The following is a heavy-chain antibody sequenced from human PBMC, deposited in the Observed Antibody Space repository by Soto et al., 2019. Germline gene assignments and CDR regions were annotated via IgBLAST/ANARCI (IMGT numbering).Heavy chain of an antibody. CDR3: ARSDYDFWSGYTQGRGMDV. Sequence: GGSLRLSCATSGFTFTAYDLTWVRQAPGKGLDWVSSISSSSSYIYYADSVKGRFTISRDNAKNSLYLQMNSLRAEDTAVYYCARSDYDFWSGYTQGRGMDVWGQGTTVTVSS. D-gene: IGHD3-3*01. CDR2: ISSSSSYI. J-gene: IGHJ6*02. CDR1: GFTFTAYD. V-gene: IGHV3-21*01.